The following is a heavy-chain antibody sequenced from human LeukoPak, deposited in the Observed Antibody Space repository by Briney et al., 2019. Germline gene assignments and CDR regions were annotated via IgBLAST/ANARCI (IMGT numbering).Heavy chain of an antibody. Sequence: ASVKVSCKASGYTFTGYYMHWVRQAPGQGLEWMGWINPNSGGTNYAQKFQGRVTMTRGTSISTAYMELSRLRSDDTAVYYCARVSGYSSSWYGDYWGQGTLVTVSS. CDR1: GYTFTGYY. J-gene: IGHJ4*02. D-gene: IGHD6-13*01. V-gene: IGHV1-2*02. CDR3: ARVSGYSSSWYGDY. CDR2: INPNSGGT.